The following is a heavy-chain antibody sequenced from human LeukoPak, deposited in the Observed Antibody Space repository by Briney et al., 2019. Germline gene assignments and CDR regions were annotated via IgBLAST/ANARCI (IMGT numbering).Heavy chain of an antibody. J-gene: IGHJ4*02. CDR3: ARGGRKYSYGYFDY. Sequence: SETLSLTCTVSGGSISSYYWSWIRQPPGKGLEWIGYIYYSGSTYYNPSLKSRVTISVDTSKNQFSLKLSSVTAADTAVYYCARGGRKYSYGYFDYWGQGTLVTVSS. CDR1: GGSISSYY. CDR2: IYYSGST. D-gene: IGHD5-18*01. V-gene: IGHV4-59*08.